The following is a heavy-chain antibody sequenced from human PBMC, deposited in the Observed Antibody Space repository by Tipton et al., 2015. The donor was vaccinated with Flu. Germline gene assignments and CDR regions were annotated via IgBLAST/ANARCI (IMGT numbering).Heavy chain of an antibody. CDR3: ARDEGVPINYRFDY. CDR2: INQDGREK. D-gene: IGHD4-11*01. V-gene: IGHV3-7*01. J-gene: IGHJ4*02. Sequence: SLRLPCVASGFTFTSYLMSWVRQAPGKGLEWVANINQDGREKIYVDSVKGRFTISRDNAKRSVYLQMNSLRAEDTAVYYCARDEGVPINYRFDYWGQGTLVTVSS. CDR1: GFTFTSYL.